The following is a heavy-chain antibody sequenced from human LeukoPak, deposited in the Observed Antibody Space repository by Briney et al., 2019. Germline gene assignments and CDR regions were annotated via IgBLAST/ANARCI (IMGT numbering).Heavy chain of an antibody. J-gene: IGHJ4*02. V-gene: IGHV3-53*01. Sequence: GGSLRLSCAASGFTVSSNYMNWVRQAPGKGLEWVSVMYSGGNTYYADSVKGRFTISRDNSKNTLYLQMNSLRAEDTAIYYCARASFGSGSYVSFYFDYWGQGTLVTVSS. D-gene: IGHD3-10*01. CDR2: MYSGGNT. CDR1: GFTVSSNY. CDR3: ARASFGSGSYVSFYFDY.